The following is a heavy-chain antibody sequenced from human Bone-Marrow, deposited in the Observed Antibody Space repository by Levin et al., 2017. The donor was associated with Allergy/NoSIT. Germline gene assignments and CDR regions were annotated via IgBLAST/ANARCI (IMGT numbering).Heavy chain of an antibody. V-gene: IGHV5-51*01. CDR2: IYPGDSDT. CDR3: ARHVVMGGAGDAFDI. Sequence: ASVKVSCKGSGYSFTSYWIGWVRQMPGKGLEWMGIIYPGDSDTRYSPSFQGQVTISADKSISTAYLQWSSLKASDTAMYYCARHVVMGGAGDAFDIWGQGTMVTVSS. D-gene: IGHD3-22*01. J-gene: IGHJ3*02. CDR1: GYSFTSYW.